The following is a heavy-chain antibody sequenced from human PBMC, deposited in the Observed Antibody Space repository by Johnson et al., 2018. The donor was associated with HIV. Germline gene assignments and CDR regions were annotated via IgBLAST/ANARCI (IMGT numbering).Heavy chain of an antibody. CDR2: IGTAGDT. D-gene: IGHD6-19*01. CDR3: ATGHSSGWYRDAFDI. J-gene: IGHJ3*02. Sequence: VQLVESGGGLVQPGGSLRLSCAASGFTVSSNYMSWVRQAPGKGLEWVSAIGTAGDTYYPGSVKGRFTSSRENAKNSLYLQMNSLRAEDTAVYYCATGHSSGWYRDAFDIWGQGTMVTVSS. CDR1: GFTVSSNY. V-gene: IGHV3-13*01.